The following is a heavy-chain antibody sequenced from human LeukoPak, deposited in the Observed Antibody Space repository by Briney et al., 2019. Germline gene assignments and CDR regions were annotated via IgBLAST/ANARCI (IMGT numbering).Heavy chain of an antibody. D-gene: IGHD6-13*01. CDR3: ARGEGGSWYAFPKH. CDR2: ISSDSISI. CDR1: GFTLNNYA. V-gene: IGHV3-21*01. J-gene: IGHJ1*01. Sequence: NPGGSLRLSCAASGFTLNNYAMSWVRQAPGKGLEWVSSISSDSISIYYVDSVKGRFTISRDNAKNSLYLQMNSLRAEDTAVYYCARGEGGSWYAFPKHRGQGTLVTVSS.